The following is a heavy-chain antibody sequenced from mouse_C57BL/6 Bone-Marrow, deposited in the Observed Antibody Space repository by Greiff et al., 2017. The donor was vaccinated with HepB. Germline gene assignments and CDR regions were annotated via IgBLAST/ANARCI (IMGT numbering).Heavy chain of an antibody. Sequence: DVQLQESGPGLVKPSQSLSLTCSVTGYSITSGYYWNWIRQFPGNKLEWMGYISYDGSNNYNPSLKNRISITRDTSKNQFFLKLNSVTTEDTATYYCARDGQLTGPWFAYWGQGTLVTVSA. V-gene: IGHV3-6*01. J-gene: IGHJ3*01. CDR2: ISYDGSN. D-gene: IGHD4-1*01. CDR3: ARDGQLTGPWFAY. CDR1: GYSITSGYY.